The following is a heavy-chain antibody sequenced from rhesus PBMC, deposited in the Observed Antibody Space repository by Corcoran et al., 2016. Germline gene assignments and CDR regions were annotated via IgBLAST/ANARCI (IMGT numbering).Heavy chain of an antibody. CDR3: AREWTTGVIIMGGFDY. V-gene: IGHV3-201*01. D-gene: IGHD3-34*01. J-gene: IGHJ4*01. Sequence: EVQLVESGGGVVQPGGSLRLSCAASGFTFDDYAMHWVRQAQGKGLVWVSGIIWSVCTTYYAAAVKGQFTISRDNAKNSLYLQMGSLRAEDTALYYCAREWTTGVIIMGGFDYWGQGVLVTVSS. CDR1: GFTFDDYA. CDR2: IIWSVCTT.